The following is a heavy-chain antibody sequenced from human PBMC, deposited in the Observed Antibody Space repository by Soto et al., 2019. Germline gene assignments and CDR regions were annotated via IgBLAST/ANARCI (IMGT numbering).Heavy chain of an antibody. CDR3: ARSEFGETNYYYYGMDV. CDR2: IIPIFDSA. V-gene: IGHV1-69*06. J-gene: IGHJ6*02. D-gene: IGHD3-10*01. Sequence: SVKVSCKASGGTFSNYALSWVRLAPGQGLEWMGGIIPIFDSAIYAQKFQDRVTITADTSISTAYMELSRLRSDDTAVYYCARSEFGETNYYYYGMDVWGQGTTVTVSS. CDR1: GGTFSNYA.